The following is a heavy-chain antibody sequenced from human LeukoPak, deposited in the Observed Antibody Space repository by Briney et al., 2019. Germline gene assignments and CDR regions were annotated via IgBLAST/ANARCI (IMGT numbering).Heavy chain of an antibody. CDR2: INHSGST. V-gene: IGHV4-34*01. CDR1: GGSFSGYY. J-gene: IGHJ4*02. D-gene: IGHD7-27*01. Sequence: PSETLSLTCAVYGGSFSGYYWSWIRQPPGKGLEWIGEINHSGSTNYNPSLKSRVTISVDTSKKQFSLKLSSVTAADTAVYYCARSRLGMGLDYWGQGTLVTVSS. CDR3: ARSRLGMGLDY.